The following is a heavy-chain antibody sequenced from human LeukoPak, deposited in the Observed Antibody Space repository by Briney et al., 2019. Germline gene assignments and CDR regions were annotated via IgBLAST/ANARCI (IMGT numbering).Heavy chain of an antibody. J-gene: IGHJ5*02. V-gene: IGHV4-39*02. D-gene: IGHD3-10*02. CDR1: GGSISSSSYY. CDR3: ARGDYYVTA. CDR2: IYYSGST. Sequence: PLETLSLTCTVSGGSISSSSYYWGWIRQPPGKGLEWIGNIYYSGSTYYNPSLKSRVTISVDTSNNQFSLKLSAVTVADTAVYYCARGDYYVTAWGQGTLVTVSS.